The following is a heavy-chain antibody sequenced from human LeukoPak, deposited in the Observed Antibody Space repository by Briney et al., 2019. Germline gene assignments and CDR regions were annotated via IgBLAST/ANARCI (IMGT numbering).Heavy chain of an antibody. J-gene: IGHJ3*02. V-gene: IGHV5-51*01. CDR3: ARLSEGIYYDSSAQGAFDI. D-gene: IGHD3-22*01. CDR2: IHPGESDT. Sequence: GESLKISCKGSGYSFTRNWIGWVRQMPEKGLEWMGIIHPGESDTRYSPSFQGQVTISADKSISTAHLQWSSLKASDTAMYYCARLSEGIYYDSSAQGAFDIWGQGTMVTVSS. CDR1: GYSFTRNW.